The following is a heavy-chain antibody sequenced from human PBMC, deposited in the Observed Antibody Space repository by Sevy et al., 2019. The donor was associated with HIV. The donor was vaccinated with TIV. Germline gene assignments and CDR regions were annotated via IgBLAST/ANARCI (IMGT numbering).Heavy chain of an antibody. CDR2: ISYDRSDK. CDR3: ARVFSSYCIDY. Sequence: GGSLRLSCAASGFTFGSYGMHWVRQAPGKGLEWVAYISYDRSDKNYADSVKGRFTISSDNSKNTVFLQLNSLRPEDTAVYYCARVFSSYCIDYWGQGTPVTVSS. D-gene: IGHD1-26*01. CDR1: GFTFGSYG. V-gene: IGHV3-30*06. J-gene: IGHJ4*02.